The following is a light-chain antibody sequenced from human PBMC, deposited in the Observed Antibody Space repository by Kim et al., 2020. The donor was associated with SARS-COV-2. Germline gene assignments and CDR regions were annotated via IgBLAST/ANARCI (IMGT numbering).Light chain of an antibody. CDR3: QTWGTGIVV. CDR1: SGHGSYA. J-gene: IGLJ2*01. Sequence: SVTLTCTLSSGHGSYAIAWHQQQPEKGPRYLMKVNSDGSHSKGDGIPDRFSGSSSGAERFLTISSLQSEDEADYYCQTWGTGIVVFGGGTQLTVL. CDR2: VNSDGSH. V-gene: IGLV4-69*01.